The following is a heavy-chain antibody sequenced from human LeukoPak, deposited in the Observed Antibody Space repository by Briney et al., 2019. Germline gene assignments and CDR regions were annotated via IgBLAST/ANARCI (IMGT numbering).Heavy chain of an antibody. V-gene: IGHV1-18*04. CDR2: ISAYNGNT. Sequence: ASVKVSCKASGYTFTGYYMHWVRQAPGQGLEWMGWISAYNGNTNYAQKLQGRVTMTTDTSTSTAYMELRSLRSDDTAVYYCARDSGSWFDPWGQGTLVTVSS. CDR3: ARDSGSWFDP. J-gene: IGHJ5*02. CDR1: GYTFTGYY.